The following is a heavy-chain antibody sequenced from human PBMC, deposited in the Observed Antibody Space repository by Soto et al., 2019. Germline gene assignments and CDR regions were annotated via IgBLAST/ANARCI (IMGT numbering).Heavy chain of an antibody. CDR3: ARGVVVVAATPRSGMDV. D-gene: IGHD2-15*01. V-gene: IGHV3-33*01. Sequence: QVQLVESGGGVVQPGRSLRLSCAASGFTFSSYGMHWVRQAPGKGLEWVAVIWYDGSNKYYADSVKGRFTISRDNSKNTLYLQMNSLRAEDTAVYYCARGVVVVAATPRSGMDVWGQGTTVTVSS. CDR2: IWYDGSNK. CDR1: GFTFSSYG. J-gene: IGHJ6*02.